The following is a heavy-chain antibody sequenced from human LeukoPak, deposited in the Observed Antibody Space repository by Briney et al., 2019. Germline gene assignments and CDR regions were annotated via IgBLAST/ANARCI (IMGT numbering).Heavy chain of an antibody. V-gene: IGHV3-23*01. CDR1: GFTFSAYA. J-gene: IGHJ4*02. CDR3: AKDSATTVTSVDY. Sequence: GGSLRLSCAASGFTFSAYALTWVRQAPGKGLEWVSTIGYSGADTYYADSVKGRFTISRDNSKNTLYLQMNSLRAEDTAAYYCAKDSATTVTSVDYWGQGTLVTDSS. CDR2: IGYSGADT. D-gene: IGHD4-17*01.